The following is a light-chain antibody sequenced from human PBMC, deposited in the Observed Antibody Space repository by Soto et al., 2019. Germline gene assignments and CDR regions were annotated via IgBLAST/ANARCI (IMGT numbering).Light chain of an antibody. Sequence: EKVMTQSPATLSVSPGERATLSCRASQSVRSDLAWYQQKPGLAPRLLIYGAFTRATGIPARFSGSGSGTEFTLTISSLQSEDFAVYYCQQYNDWPLTFGGGTKVEI. CDR2: GAF. J-gene: IGKJ4*01. CDR3: QQYNDWPLT. CDR1: QSVRSD. V-gene: IGKV3-15*01.